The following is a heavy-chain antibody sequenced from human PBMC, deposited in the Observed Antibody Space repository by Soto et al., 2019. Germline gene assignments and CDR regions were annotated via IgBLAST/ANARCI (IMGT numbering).Heavy chain of an antibody. J-gene: IGHJ4*02. V-gene: IGHV4-39*01. CDR2: IYYSGST. D-gene: IGHD3-3*01. CDR1: GGSISSSSYY. Sequence: SETLSLTCTVSGGSISSSSYYWGWIRQPPGKGLEWIGSIYYSGSTYYNPSLKSRVTISVDTSKNQFSLKLSSVTAADTAVYYCARLDQGFWSCYPQFWGQGTLVTVSS. CDR3: ARLDQGFWSCYPQF.